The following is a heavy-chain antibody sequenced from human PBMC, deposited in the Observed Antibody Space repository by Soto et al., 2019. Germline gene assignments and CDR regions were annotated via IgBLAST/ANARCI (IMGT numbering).Heavy chain of an antibody. Sequence: QVQLQESGPGLVKPSETLSLTCTVSGGSISSYYWSWIRQPPGKGLEWIGYIYNSGRTNYNPSLKSRVTISVDTSKNQFSLKLSSVTAADTAVYYCARRYGYSFDYWGQGTLVTVYS. D-gene: IGHD1-1*01. V-gene: IGHV4-59*08. J-gene: IGHJ4*02. CDR1: GGSISSYY. CDR3: ARRYGYSFDY. CDR2: IYNSGRT.